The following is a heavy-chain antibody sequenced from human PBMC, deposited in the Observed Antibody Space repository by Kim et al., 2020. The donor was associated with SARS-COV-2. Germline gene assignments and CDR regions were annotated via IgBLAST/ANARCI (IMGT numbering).Heavy chain of an antibody. CDR3: ARSNGYYYYYMDV. Sequence: YNPYLRSRVTISVDTSKNQFSLKLSSVTAADTAVYYCARSNGYYYYYMDVWGKGTTVTVSS. D-gene: IGHD2-8*01. V-gene: IGHV4-59*01. J-gene: IGHJ6*03.